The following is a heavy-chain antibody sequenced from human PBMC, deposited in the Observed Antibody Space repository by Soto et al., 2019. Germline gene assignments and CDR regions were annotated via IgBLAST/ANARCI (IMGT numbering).Heavy chain of an antibody. CDR3: AASIFYYGMDV. V-gene: IGHV5-51*01. CDR2: IYPGDSDT. J-gene: IGHJ6*02. CDR1: GYTFTNYW. Sequence: GESLKISCKGSGYTFTNYWIGWVRQMPGKGPEWMGIIYPGDSDTKYNPSFQGQVTISADKSITTTYLQWSSLKASDTAIYYCAASIFYYGMDVRGQGTTVTVSS.